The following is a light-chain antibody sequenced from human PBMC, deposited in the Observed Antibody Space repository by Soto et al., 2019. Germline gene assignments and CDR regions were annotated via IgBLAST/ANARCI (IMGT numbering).Light chain of an antibody. J-gene: IGKJ1*01. Sequence: DIQMTQSPSTLFASVGDRVTITCRASQSISSWLAWYQQKPGKAPKLLIYDASSLESGVPSRFSGSGSGTEFTLTISSLQPDDSATYYCQQYNSYWWTFGQGTKVEIK. CDR3: QQYNSYWWT. CDR2: DAS. V-gene: IGKV1-5*01. CDR1: QSISSW.